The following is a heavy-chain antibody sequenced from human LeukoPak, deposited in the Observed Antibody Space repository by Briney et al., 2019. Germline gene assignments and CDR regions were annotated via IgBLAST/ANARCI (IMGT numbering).Heavy chain of an antibody. D-gene: IGHD6-19*01. CDR3: ARQYSVAGKNQYFQH. CDR1: GGSISSSSYY. J-gene: IGHJ1*01. CDR2: IYYSGST. V-gene: IGHV4-39*01. Sequence: PSETLSLTCTVSGGSISSSSYYWGWIRQPPGKGLEWIGSIYYSGSTYYNPSLKSRVTISVDTSKNQFSLKLSSVTAADTAVYYCARQYSVAGKNQYFQHWGQGTLVTVSS.